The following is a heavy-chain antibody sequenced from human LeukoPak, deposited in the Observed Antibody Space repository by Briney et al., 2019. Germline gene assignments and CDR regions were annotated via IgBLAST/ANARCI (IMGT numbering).Heavy chain of an antibody. J-gene: IGHJ5*02. D-gene: IGHD5-12*01. V-gene: IGHV1-46*01. CDR2: INPSGGST. CDR3: ARDLGSGYDNNWFDP. CDR1: GYTFTSYY. Sequence: ASVKVSCKASGYTFTSYYMHWVRQAPGQGLEWMGIINPSGGSTSYAQKFQGRVTMTRDTSTSTVYMELSSLRSEDTAVYYCARDLGSGYDNNWFDPWGQGTLVTVSS.